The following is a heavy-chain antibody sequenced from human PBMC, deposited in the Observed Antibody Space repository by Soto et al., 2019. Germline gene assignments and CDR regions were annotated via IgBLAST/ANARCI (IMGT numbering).Heavy chain of an antibody. J-gene: IGHJ5*02. CDR2: IYYSGST. V-gene: IGHV4-59*01. Sequence: PSETLSLTCTVSGGPISSYYWSWIRQPPGKGLEWIGYIYYSGSTNYNPSLKSRVTISVDTSKNQFSLKLSSVTAADTAVHYCAREKGPPRYCSGGSCYSGNWFDPWGQGTLVTVSS. CDR1: GGPISSYY. D-gene: IGHD2-15*01. CDR3: AREKGPPRYCSGGSCYSGNWFDP.